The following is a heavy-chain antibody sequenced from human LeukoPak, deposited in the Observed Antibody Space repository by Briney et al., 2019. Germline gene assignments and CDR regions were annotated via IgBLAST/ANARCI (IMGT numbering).Heavy chain of an antibody. D-gene: IGHD3-22*01. CDR2: ISYDGSNK. J-gene: IGHJ3*02. V-gene: IGHV3-30-3*01. CDR1: GFTFSSYA. Sequence: GRSLRLSCAASGFTFSSYAMHWVRQAPGKGLEWVAVISYDGSNKYYADSVKGRLTISRDNSKNTLYLQMNSLRAEDTAVYYCARGYYDSSGYSDAFDIWGQGTMVTVSS. CDR3: ARGYYDSSGYSDAFDI.